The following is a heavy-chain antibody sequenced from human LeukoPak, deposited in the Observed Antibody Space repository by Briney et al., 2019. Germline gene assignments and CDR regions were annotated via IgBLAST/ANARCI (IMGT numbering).Heavy chain of an antibody. CDR2: IYYSGST. V-gene: IGHV4-39*01. J-gene: IGHJ4*02. Sequence: PSETLSLTCTVSGGSISSSSYYWGWIRQPPGKGLEWIGSIYYSGSTYYNPSLKSRVTISVDTSKNQFSLKLSSVTAADTAVYYCARRPRGVRGVIYFDYWGQGTLVTVSS. CDR3: ARRPRGVRGVIYFDY. D-gene: IGHD3-10*01. CDR1: GGSISSSSYY.